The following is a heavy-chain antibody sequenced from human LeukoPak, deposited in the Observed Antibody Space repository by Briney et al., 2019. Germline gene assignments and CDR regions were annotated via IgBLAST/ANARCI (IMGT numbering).Heavy chain of an antibody. J-gene: IGHJ5*02. V-gene: IGHV1-69*05. CDR1: GGTFSSYA. D-gene: IGHD5-24*01. CDR3: AERWLHHKYNWFDP. Sequence: GASVKVSCKASGGTFSSYAISWVRQAPGQGLEWMGGIIPIFGTANYAQKFQGRVTITTDESTSTAYMELSSLRSENTAVYYCAERWLHHKYNWFDPWGQGTLVTVSS. CDR2: IIPIFGTA.